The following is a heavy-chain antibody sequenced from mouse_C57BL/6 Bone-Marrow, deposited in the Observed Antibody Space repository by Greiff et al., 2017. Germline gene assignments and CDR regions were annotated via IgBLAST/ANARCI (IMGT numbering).Heavy chain of an antibody. CDR3: SRQVTTVLATKYFDV. D-gene: IGHD1-1*01. Sequence: DVKLVESGGGLVKPGGSLKLSCAASGFTFSSYTMSWVRQPPAKRLQWVAAISGGGGNTYYPDRVKGRFTISRDNNKNILYLQMISLMYEDTALYYCSRQVTTVLATKYFDVWGTGTTVTVSS. CDR2: ISGGGGNT. V-gene: IGHV5-9*01. J-gene: IGHJ1*03. CDR1: GFTFSSYT.